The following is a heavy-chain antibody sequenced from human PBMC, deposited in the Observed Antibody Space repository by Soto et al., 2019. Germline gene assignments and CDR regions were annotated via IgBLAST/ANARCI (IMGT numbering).Heavy chain of an antibody. CDR3: ARARLDTPALEY. CDR1: GFSFRSYA. J-gene: IGHJ4*02. V-gene: IGHV3-30-3*01. D-gene: IGHD2-2*01. CDR2: MSYDGSDK. Sequence: QVQLVESGGGVVQPGRSLRLSCAASGFSFRSYATHWVRQATGKGLEWVAVMSYDGSDKDYADSVKGRFTISRDNSKNTLYLQMSSLRAEDTAVYYCARARLDTPALEYWGQGTLVTVSS.